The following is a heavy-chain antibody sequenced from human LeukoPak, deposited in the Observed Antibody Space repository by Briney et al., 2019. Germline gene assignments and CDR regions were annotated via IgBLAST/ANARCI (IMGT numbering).Heavy chain of an antibody. CDR1: GFTFSRYA. CDR2: ISYENNK. D-gene: IGHD4-23*01. V-gene: IGHV3-30-3*01. CDR3: ARGLLETPTSYFDY. Sequence: GGALRLSCAASGFTFSRYAMHLVRQAPGKGLEGVAVISYENNKYYVDSVKGQFTISRDNSKSTLYLQMNSLRAEDTAVYYCARGLLETPTSYFDYWGQGTLVTVSS. J-gene: IGHJ4*02.